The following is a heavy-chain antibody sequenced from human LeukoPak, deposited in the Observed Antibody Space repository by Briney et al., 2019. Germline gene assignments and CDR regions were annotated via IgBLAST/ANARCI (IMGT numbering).Heavy chain of an antibody. J-gene: IGHJ5*02. CDR2: IYYSGST. D-gene: IGHD5-18*01. Sequence: PSETLSLTCTVSGGSISSGGYYWSWIRQHPGKGLEWIGYIYYSGSTYYNPSLKSRVTISVDTSKNQFSLKLSSVTAADTAVYYCASTRSGYSGWFDPWGQGTLVTVSS. V-gene: IGHV4-31*03. CDR1: GGSISSGGYY. CDR3: ASTRSGYSGWFDP.